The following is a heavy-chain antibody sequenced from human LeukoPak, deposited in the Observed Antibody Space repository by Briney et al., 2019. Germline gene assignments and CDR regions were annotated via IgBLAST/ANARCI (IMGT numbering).Heavy chain of an antibody. V-gene: IGHV1-18*01. CDR2: ISAYNGNT. CDR1: GYTYTTYG. D-gene: IGHD2-2*01. Sequence: ASVKVSCKASGYTYTTYGITWVRQAPGQGLEWMGWISAYNGNTNYAQKFQGRLTITTDTTTRTAYMELRGLRFDDTAVYYCARQAACSSIRCPIDYWGQGTLVTVSS. J-gene: IGHJ4*02. CDR3: ARQAACSSIRCPIDY.